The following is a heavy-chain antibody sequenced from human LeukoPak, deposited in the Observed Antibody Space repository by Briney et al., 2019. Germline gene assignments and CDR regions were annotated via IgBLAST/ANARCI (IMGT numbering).Heavy chain of an antibody. CDR2: VGTSADT. CDR1: GFTFSSYA. Sequence: GGSLRLSCLASGFTFSSYAMDWVRQAPGQGLQWVSAVGTSADTYYADSVRGRFTISRDNSKNTLYLQMNSLRAEDTAVYYCASQRYSSSSMDYWGQGTLVTVSS. J-gene: IGHJ4*02. CDR3: ASQRYSSSSMDY. V-gene: IGHV3-23*01. D-gene: IGHD6-6*01.